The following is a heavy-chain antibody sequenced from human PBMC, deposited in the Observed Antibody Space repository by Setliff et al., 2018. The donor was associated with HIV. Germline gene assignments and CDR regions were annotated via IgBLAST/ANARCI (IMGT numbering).Heavy chain of an antibody. CDR3: AREIGDYYDSSGYYPPTDYYYGMDV. CDR1: GYTFTSYV. Sequence: GASVKVSCKASGYTFTSYVISWVRQAPGQGLEWMGWISAYNGNTNYAQKLQGRVTMTTDTSTSTAYMELWSLRSDDTAVYYCAREIGDYYDSSGYYPPTDYYYGMDVWGQGTTVTVSS. D-gene: IGHD3-22*01. CDR2: ISAYNGNT. J-gene: IGHJ6*02. V-gene: IGHV1-18*01.